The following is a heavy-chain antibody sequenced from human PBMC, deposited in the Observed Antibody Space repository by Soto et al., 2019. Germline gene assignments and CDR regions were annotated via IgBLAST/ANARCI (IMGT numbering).Heavy chain of an antibody. CDR3: ARRGITGTTSSVGWFDP. V-gene: IGHV4-34*01. J-gene: IGHJ5*02. Sequence: QVQLQQWGAGLLKPSETLSLTCAVYGGSFSGYYWSWIRQPPGKGLEWIGEINHSGSTNYNPSLKSRVTISVDTSKNQCALELSSVTAADTAVYYCARRGITGTTSSVGWFDPWGQGTLVTVSS. CDR2: INHSGST. D-gene: IGHD1-7*01. CDR1: GGSFSGYY.